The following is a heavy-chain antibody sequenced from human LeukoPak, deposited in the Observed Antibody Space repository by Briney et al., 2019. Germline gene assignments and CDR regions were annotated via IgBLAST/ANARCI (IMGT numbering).Heavy chain of an antibody. V-gene: IGHV4-39*01. CDR2: IYYSGST. CDR3: ARLWNDAFDI. CDR1: GGSISGSSYY. J-gene: IGHJ3*02. Sequence: PSETLSLTCTVSGGSISGSSYYWGWIRQPPGKGLEWIGSIYYSGSTYYNPSLKSRVTISVDTSKNQFSLKLSSVTAADTAVYYCARLWNDAFDIWGQGTMVTVSS. D-gene: IGHD1-1*01.